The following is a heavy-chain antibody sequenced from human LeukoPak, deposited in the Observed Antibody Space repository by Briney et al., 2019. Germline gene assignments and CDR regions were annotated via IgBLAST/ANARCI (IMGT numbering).Heavy chain of an antibody. V-gene: IGHV3-21*01. Sequence: GGSLRLSCAASGFTLSNYDMNWVRQAPGKGLEWVSSISTSSRYIYYKDSVRGRFTISRDDAKNSLYLEMNSLRAEDTAVYYCARADCSSSTCYLRRSWFDPWGQGTLVSVSS. CDR3: ARADCSSSTCYLRRSWFDP. CDR2: ISTSSRYI. D-gene: IGHD2-2*01. J-gene: IGHJ5*02. CDR1: GFTLSNYD.